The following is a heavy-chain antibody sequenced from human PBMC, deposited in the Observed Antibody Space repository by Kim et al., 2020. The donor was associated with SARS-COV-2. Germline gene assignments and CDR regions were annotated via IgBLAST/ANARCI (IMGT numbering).Heavy chain of an antibody. Sequence: GGSLRLSCAASGFALSSYAMSWVRQAPGKGLEWVSAISGSGVSTYFADSVEGRFTISRDNSKNTLYLQMNSLRAEDTALYYCAKGGSGWPIVYFDFWGQG. J-gene: IGHJ4*02. CDR2: ISGSGVST. CDR1: GFALSSYA. CDR3: AKGGSGWPIVYFDF. V-gene: IGHV3-23*01. D-gene: IGHD6-19*01.